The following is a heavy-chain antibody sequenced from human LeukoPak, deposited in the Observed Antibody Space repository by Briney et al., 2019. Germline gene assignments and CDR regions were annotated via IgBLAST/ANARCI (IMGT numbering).Heavy chain of an antibody. CDR1: GFTFSNAW. D-gene: IGHD3-22*01. CDR3: TTGTWGYYDSSGPDY. Sequence: GGSLRLSCAASGFTFSNAWMSWVRQAPGKGLEWVGRIKSKTDGGTTDYAAPVKGRFTISRDDSKNTLYLQMNSLKTEDTAVYYCTTGTWGYYDSSGPDYWGQGTLVTVSS. CDR2: IKSKTDGGTT. J-gene: IGHJ4*02. V-gene: IGHV3-15*01.